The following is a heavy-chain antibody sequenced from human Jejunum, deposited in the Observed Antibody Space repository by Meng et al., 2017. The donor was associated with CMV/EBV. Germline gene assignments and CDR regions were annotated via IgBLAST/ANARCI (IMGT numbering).Heavy chain of an antibody. CDR2: VGDTGERA. CDR1: FRSCA. J-gene: IGHJ4*02. D-gene: IGHD3-3*01. V-gene: IGHV3-23*01. Sequence: FRSCAMAWVRRARGRVLEWVAGVGDTGERAHYIGSVTGRFTISRDNLNTVLCLDMTNVKAEDTAVYFCAKMTYWDFASAYYALDTWGQGTLVTVSS. CDR3: AKMTYWDFASAYYALDT.